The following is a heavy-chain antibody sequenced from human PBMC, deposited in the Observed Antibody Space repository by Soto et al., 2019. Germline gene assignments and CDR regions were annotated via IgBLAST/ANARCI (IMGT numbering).Heavy chain of an antibody. CDR2: FDPEDGET. Sequence: ASVKVSCKVSGYTLTELSMHWVRQAPGKGLEWMGGFDPEDGETIYAQKFQGRVTMTEDTSTDTAYMELSSLRSEDTAVYYCATGFLAYCGGDCYSPRFDYWGHGTLVTVSS. D-gene: IGHD2-21*02. J-gene: IGHJ4*01. CDR1: GYTLTELS. V-gene: IGHV1-24*01. CDR3: ATGFLAYCGGDCYSPRFDY.